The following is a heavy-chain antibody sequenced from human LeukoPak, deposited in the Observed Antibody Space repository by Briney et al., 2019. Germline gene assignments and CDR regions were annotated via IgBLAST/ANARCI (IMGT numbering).Heavy chain of an antibody. CDR3: ARGYSSWYYFDY. CDR2: IHYSGST. Sequence: PSETLSLTCTVSGGSINNYYWSWIRQPPGKGLEWIGYIHYSGSTNYNPSLKSRATISVDTSKSQFSLKLSSVTAADTAIYYCARGYSSWYYFDYWGQGTLVTVSS. J-gene: IGHJ4*02. D-gene: IGHD6-13*01. CDR1: GGSINNYY. V-gene: IGHV4-59*08.